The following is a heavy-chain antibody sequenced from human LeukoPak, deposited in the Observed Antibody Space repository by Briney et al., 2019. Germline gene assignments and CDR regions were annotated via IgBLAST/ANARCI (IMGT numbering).Heavy chain of an antibody. D-gene: IGHD5-12*01. CDR1: GYTFTSYG. CDR3: ARVDLGYDSSYYYYYMDV. CDR2: ISAYNGNT. Sequence: ASVKVSCKASGYTFTSYGISWVRQAPGQGLEWMGWISAYNGNTNYAQKLQGRVTMTTDTSTSIAYMELRSLRSDDTAVYYCARVDLGYDSSYYYYYMDVWGKGTTVTISS. J-gene: IGHJ6*03. V-gene: IGHV1-18*01.